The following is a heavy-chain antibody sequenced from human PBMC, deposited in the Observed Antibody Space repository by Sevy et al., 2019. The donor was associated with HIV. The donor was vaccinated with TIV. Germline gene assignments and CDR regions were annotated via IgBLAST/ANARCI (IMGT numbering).Heavy chain of an antibody. Sequence: GGSLRLSCAASGLTFSNDNMNWVRQAPGKGLEWVSFISSESGYIYYADSVKGPFSISRDNAKNSLYLQRNSVRAEDTAVYYCARDGKVPVPGLYYFDYWGHGTLVTVSS. CDR1: GLTFSNDN. CDR3: ARDGKVPVPGLYYFDY. V-gene: IGHV3-21*01. J-gene: IGHJ4*01. CDR2: ISSESGYI. D-gene: IGHD6-19*01.